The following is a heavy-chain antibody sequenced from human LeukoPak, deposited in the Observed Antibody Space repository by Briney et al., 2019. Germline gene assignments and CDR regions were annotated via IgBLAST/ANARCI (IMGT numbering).Heavy chain of an antibody. CDR3: ARAFMGAAAGTDAFDI. J-gene: IGHJ3*02. V-gene: IGHV4-30-4*08. Sequence: PSQTLSLTCTVSGGSISSGDYYWSWIRQPPGKGLEWIGYIYYSGSTYYNPSLKSRVTISVDTSKNQFSLKLSSVTAADTAVYYCARAFMGAAAGTDAFDIWGQGTMVTVSS. CDR2: IYYSGST. CDR1: GGSISSGDYY. D-gene: IGHD6-13*01.